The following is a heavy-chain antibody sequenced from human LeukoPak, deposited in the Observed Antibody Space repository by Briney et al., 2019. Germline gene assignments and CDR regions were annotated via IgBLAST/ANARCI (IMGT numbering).Heavy chain of an antibody. CDR1: GGSISSSSYY. CDR2: IYYSGST. V-gene: IGHV4-39*01. D-gene: IGHD6-19*01. Sequence: SETLSLTCTVSGGSISSSSYYWGWIRQPPGKGLEWIGSIYYSGSTYYNPSLKSRVTISVDTSKNQFSLKLSSVTAADTAVYYCAILEAVAGTKGAFDIWGHGTMVTVSS. J-gene: IGHJ3*02. CDR3: AILEAVAGTKGAFDI.